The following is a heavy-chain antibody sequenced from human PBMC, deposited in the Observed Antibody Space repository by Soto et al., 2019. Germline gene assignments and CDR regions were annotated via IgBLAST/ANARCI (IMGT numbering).Heavy chain of an antibody. Sequence: VQLQESGPRLVRPSETLSLCCTVSGGSISGYYWNWIRQPPGRGLEWIGYISNTGNTNYNPSLKSRVSISVETSKNQVSLNLRAVTAEDTALYYCARDSAVGSSKRGFEYWGQGTLVTVSS. CDR3: ARDSAVGSSKRGFEY. D-gene: IGHD2-2*01. CDR2: ISNTGNT. CDR1: GGSISGYY. V-gene: IGHV4-59*01. J-gene: IGHJ4*02.